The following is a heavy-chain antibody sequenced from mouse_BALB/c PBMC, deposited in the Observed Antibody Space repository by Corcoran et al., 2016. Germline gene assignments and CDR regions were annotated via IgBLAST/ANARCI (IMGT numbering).Heavy chain of an antibody. J-gene: IGHJ1*01. CDR1: GYSFTSYY. CDR3: ARSGVRRYFDV. Sequence: QVQLQQSGPELVKPGASVKISCKASGYSFTSYYIHWVKQRPGQGLEWIGWIFPGSGNTKYNEKFKGKATLTADTSSSTASMQLSSLTSEDSAVYFCARSGVRRYFDVWGAGTTVTFSS. V-gene: IGHV1-66*01. D-gene: IGHD2-2*01. CDR2: IFPGSGNT.